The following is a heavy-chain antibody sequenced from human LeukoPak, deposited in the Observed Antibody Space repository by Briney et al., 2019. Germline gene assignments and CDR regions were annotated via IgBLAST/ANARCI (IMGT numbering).Heavy chain of an antibody. CDR1: GGTFSSYA. CDR3: ARLEIAVAGPDY. CDR2: IIPIFGTA. Sequence: ASVKVSCKAFGGTFSSYAISWVRQAPGQGLEWMGGIIPIFGTANYAQKFQGRVTITTDESTSTAYMELSSLRSEDTAVYYCARLEIAVAGPDYWGQGTLVTVSS. D-gene: IGHD6-19*01. V-gene: IGHV1-69*05. J-gene: IGHJ4*02.